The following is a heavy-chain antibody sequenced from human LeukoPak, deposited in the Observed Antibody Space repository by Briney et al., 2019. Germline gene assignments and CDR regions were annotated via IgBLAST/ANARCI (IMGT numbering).Heavy chain of an antibody. Sequence: ASVKVSCKASGYTFSDYYIYWLRQAPGQGLGGMGGIDPNNGDTSYAQMFQGRVTLTRDTSISTSYLDLNSLASGDTAVYYCARRISARQDLDSWGQGTLVTVSS. CDR1: GYTFSDYY. CDR2: IDPNNGDT. CDR3: ARRISARQDLDS. D-gene: IGHD1-26*01. J-gene: IGHJ4*02. V-gene: IGHV1-2*02.